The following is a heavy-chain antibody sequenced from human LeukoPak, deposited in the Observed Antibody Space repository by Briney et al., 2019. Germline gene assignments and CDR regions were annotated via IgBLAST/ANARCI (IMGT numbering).Heavy chain of an antibody. CDR1: GLTLSSYW. V-gene: IGHV3-7*02. J-gene: IGHJ3*02. CDR3: VFDI. CDR2: IKQDGSEK. Sequence: GGSLRLSCTASGLTLSSYWMSWVRQAPGRGLEWVANIKQDGSEKYYVDSVKGRFTISRDNAKNSLYLQMNSLRAEDTAIYGYVFDIWGQGTMVSVSS.